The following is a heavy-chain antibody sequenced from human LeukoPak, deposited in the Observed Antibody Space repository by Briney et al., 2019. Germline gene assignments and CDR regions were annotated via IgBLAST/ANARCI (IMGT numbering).Heavy chain of an antibody. Sequence: GGSLRLSCAASGFTFDDYAMHWVRQAPGKGLEWVSGISWNSGSIGYADSVKGRFTISRDNAKNSLYLQMNSLRAEDTAEYYCARDDGVGATIPDYWGQGTLVTVSS. D-gene: IGHD1-26*01. CDR1: GFTFDDYA. V-gene: IGHV3-9*01. CDR2: ISWNSGSI. CDR3: ARDDGVGATIPDY. J-gene: IGHJ4*02.